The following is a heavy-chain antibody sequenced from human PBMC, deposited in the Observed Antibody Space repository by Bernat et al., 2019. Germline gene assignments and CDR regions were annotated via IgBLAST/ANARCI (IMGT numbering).Heavy chain of an antibody. CDR2: ISYDGSNK. CDR3: AREGPYSGMDV. J-gene: IGHJ6*02. Sequence: QVQLVESGGGVVQPGRSLRLSCAASGFTFSSYAMHWVRQAPGKGLEWVAVISYDGSNKYYADSVKGRFTISRDNSKNTLYLQMNSLRAEDTAVYYCAREGPYSGMDVWGQGTTVTVSS. V-gene: IGHV3-30-3*01. D-gene: IGHD2-21*01. CDR1: GFTFSSYA.